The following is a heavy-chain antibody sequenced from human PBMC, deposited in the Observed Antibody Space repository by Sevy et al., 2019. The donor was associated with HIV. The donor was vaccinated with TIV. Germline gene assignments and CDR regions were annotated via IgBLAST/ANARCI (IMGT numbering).Heavy chain of an antibody. D-gene: IGHD1-26*01. J-gene: IGHJ5*02. V-gene: IGHV3-53*01. CDR1: GFTVSNDY. CDR3: AGETVGGYDP. Sequence: WGSLRLSCAASGFTVSNDYMSWVRQAPGKGLEWVSVIYGGGNTYYADSVKGRFTISRDNSKNMVYLQMNSLRAEDTAVYYCAGETVGGYDPWGQGTLVTVSS. CDR2: IYGGGNT.